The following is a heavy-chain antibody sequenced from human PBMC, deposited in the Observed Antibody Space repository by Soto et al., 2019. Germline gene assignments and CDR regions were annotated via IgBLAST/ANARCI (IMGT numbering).Heavy chain of an antibody. V-gene: IGHV4-39*01. D-gene: IGHD4-17*01. CDR2: IYYSGST. CDR3: ARSMTTVVTLDY. Sequence: LSLTCTVSGGSISSSSYYWGWIRQPPGKGLEWIGSIYYSGSTYYNPSLKSRVTISVDTSKNQFSLKLSSVTAADTAVYYCARSMTTVVTLDYWGQGTLFTVSS. J-gene: IGHJ4*02. CDR1: GGSISSSSYY.